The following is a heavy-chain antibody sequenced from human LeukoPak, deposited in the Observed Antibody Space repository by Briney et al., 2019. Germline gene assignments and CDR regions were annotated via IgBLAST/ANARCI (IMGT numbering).Heavy chain of an antibody. D-gene: IGHD3-10*01. CDR1: GYTFTGYY. V-gene: IGHV1-24*01. J-gene: IGHJ4*02. CDR2: FDPEDGET. CDR3: ATEGHYGSGSYPFDY. Sequence: ASVKVSCKASGYTFTGYYMHWVRQAPGKGLEWMGGFDPEDGETIYAQKFQGRVTMTEDTSTDTAYMELSSLRSEDTAVYYCATEGHYGSGSYPFDYWGQGTLVTVSS.